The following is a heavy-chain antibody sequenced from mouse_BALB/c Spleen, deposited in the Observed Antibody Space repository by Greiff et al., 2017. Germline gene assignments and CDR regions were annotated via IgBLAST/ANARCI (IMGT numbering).Heavy chain of an antibody. CDR3: TRRSYYRYEGYYAMDY. CDR2: IYPGNSDT. D-gene: IGHD2-14*01. CDR1: GYSFTSYW. J-gene: IGHJ4*01. V-gene: IGHV1-5*01. Sequence: VQLQQSGTVLARPGASVKMSCKASGYSFTSYWMHWVKQRPGQGLEWIGAIYPGNSDTSYNQKFKGKAKLTAVTSASTAYMELSSLTDEDSAVYYCTRRSYYRYEGYYAMDYWGQGTSVTVSS.